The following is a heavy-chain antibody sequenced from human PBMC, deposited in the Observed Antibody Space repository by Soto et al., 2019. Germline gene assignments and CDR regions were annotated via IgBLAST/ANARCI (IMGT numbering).Heavy chain of an antibody. J-gene: IGHJ4*02. CDR2: VYHSGST. CDR1: GGSMRNYY. CDR3: TSSYSTSSSPDY. V-gene: IGHV4-59*01. Sequence: PSETLSLTCSASGGSMRNYYWNWIRQPPGRGLEWIGYVYHSGSTNYNPSLKSRVSMSVDVSRNHFSLTLHSVTAADTAVYFCTSSYSTSSSPDYWGQGTLVTVSS. D-gene: IGHD6-6*01.